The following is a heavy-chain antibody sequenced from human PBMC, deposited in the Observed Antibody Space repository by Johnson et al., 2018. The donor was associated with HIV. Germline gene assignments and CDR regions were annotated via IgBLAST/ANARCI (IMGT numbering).Heavy chain of an antibody. V-gene: IGHV3-20*04. CDR2: ISWNGGST. CDR1: GFTVSSNY. D-gene: IGHD6-6*01. J-gene: IGHJ3*02. Sequence: VQLVESGGGLVQPGGSLRLSCAASGFTVSSNYMSWVRQAPGKGLEWVSGISWNGGSTGYADSVKGRFTISRDNAKNSLYLQMNSLRAEDTAVYYCARDGYSSSSFGAFDIWGQGTMVTVSS. CDR3: ARDGYSSSSFGAFDI.